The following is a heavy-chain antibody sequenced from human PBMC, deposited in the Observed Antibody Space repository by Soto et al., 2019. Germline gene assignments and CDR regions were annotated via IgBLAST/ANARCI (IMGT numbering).Heavy chain of an antibody. CDR2: ISSSSSTI. CDR1: GFTFSSYS. V-gene: IGHV3-48*01. J-gene: IGHJ3*02. Sequence: EVQLVESGGGLVQPGGSLRLSCAASGFTFSSYSMNWVRQAPGKGLEWVSYISSSSSTIYYADSVKGRFTISRDNAKNSLYLQMNSLRAEDTAVYYCASSRVDDAFAIWGQGTMVTVSS. CDR3: ASSRVDDAFAI.